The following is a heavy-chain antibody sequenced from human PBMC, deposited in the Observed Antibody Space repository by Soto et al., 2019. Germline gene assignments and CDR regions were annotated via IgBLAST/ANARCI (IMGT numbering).Heavy chain of an antibody. CDR2: ISYDGSNK. Sequence: GSLRLSCAASGFTFSSYAMHWVRQAPGKGLEWVAVISYDGSNKYYADSVKGRFTISRDNSKNTLYLQMNSLRAEDTAVYYCARDIGGYSSSSYYGMDVWGQGTTVTVSS. CDR1: GFTFSSYA. CDR3: ARDIGGYSSSSYYGMDV. J-gene: IGHJ6*02. D-gene: IGHD6-6*01. V-gene: IGHV3-30*04.